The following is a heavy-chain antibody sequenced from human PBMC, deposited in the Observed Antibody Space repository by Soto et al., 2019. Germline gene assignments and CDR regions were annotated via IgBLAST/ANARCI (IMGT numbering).Heavy chain of an antibody. V-gene: IGHV3-21*01. Sequence: EVQLVESGGGLVKPGGSLRLSCAASGFTFSSYSMNWVRQAPGKGLEWVSSISSSSSYIYYADSVKGRFTISRDNAKNSLYLQMISLRADDTAVYYCARGLYYYDSSVYYFAWGQGTLVTVSS. D-gene: IGHD3-22*01. CDR3: ARGLYYYDSSVYYFA. J-gene: IGHJ4*02. CDR1: GFTFSSYS. CDR2: ISSSSSYI.